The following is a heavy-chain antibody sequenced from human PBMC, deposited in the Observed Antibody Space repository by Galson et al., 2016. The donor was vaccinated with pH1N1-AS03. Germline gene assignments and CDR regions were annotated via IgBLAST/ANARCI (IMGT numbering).Heavy chain of an antibody. D-gene: IGHD1-26*01. CDR2: LDHSGST. CDR1: GFSLTSDGM. J-gene: IGHJ4*02. Sequence: LVKPTQTLTLTCTFSGFSLTSDGMCVNWVRQPPGEGLEWIGELDHSGSTNYNPSLKSRVTISVDKSKNQFSLMMNSVTAADTAVYYCARQATYCVDYWGQGTLVTVSS. V-gene: IGHV4-4*02. CDR3: ARQATYCVDY.